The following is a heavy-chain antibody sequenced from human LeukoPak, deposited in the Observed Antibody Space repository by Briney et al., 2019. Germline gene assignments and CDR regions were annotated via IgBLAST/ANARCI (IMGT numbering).Heavy chain of an antibody. V-gene: IGHV1-2*02. Sequence: ASVKVSCKASGYTFTGYYIHWVRQAPGQGLEWMGWINPNSGATNYAQKFQGRVAMTRDTSISTAYMELSRLRSDDTALYYCASGIWFGSFYYYMDVWGKGTTVTISS. CDR3: ASGIWFGSFYYYMDV. D-gene: IGHD3-10*01. CDR2: INPNSGAT. J-gene: IGHJ6*03. CDR1: GYTFTGYY.